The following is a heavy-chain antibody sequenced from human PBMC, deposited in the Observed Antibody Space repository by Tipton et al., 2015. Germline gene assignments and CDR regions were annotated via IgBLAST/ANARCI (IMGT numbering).Heavy chain of an antibody. J-gene: IGHJ4*02. CDR1: GGSITHYY. CDR3: AREGWNSDSSGYDY. Sequence: TLSLTCTVSGGSITHYYWNWIRQPPGKGLEWIGYINYSGSTTYKPSLKSRVTISVDTSKNQFSLRLSSVTAADTAVYYCAREGWNSDSSGYDYWGQGTLVTVSS. CDR2: INYSGST. D-gene: IGHD3-22*01. V-gene: IGHV4-59*01.